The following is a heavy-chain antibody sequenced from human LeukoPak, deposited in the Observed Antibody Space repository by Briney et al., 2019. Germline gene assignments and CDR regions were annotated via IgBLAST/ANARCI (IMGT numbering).Heavy chain of an antibody. Sequence: SETLSLTCTVSGGSISSSSYYWSWIRQPAGKGLEWIGRIYSSGSTNYNPSLKSRVTISLDTSKNQFSLKLSSVTAADTAVYYCAREYRGSGSYTSRNWFDPWGQGTLVTVSS. D-gene: IGHD3-10*01. CDR1: GGSISSSSYY. J-gene: IGHJ5*02. V-gene: IGHV4-61*02. CDR2: IYSSGST. CDR3: AREYRGSGSYTSRNWFDP.